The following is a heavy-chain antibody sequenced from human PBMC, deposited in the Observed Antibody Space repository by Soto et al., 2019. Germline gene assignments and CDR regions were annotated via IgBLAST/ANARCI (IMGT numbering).Heavy chain of an antibody. D-gene: IGHD1-26*01. J-gene: IGHJ4*02. CDR3: VKRPLKFSGSYFDY. V-gene: IGHV3-23*01. CDR2: ISGPGGST. Sequence: EVQLLDSGGGLVQPGGSLRLSCAASGFTFSTYPMSWVRQAPGKGLEWVSDISGPGGSTYYADSVRGRFTISRDNSKNTVYLQMNSLRDEDTAAYYCVKRPLKFSGSYFDYWGQGTLVTVSS. CDR1: GFTFSTYP.